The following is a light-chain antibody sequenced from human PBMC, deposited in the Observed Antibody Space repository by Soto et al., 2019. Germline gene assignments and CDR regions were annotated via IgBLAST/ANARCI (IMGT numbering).Light chain of an antibody. CDR2: KVY. CDR3: MQATQYRPYT. V-gene: IGKV2-24*01. CDR1: QSLVHSDGNTY. Sequence: DIVLTQNPLSSPVTLGQPASISCRSSQSLVHSDGNTYLSWLHQRPGQPPRLLIYKVYNRFSRVPDRFSGSEARTDFTLKISRVEAEDVGVYYCMQATQYRPYTFGQGTKLEIK. J-gene: IGKJ2*01.